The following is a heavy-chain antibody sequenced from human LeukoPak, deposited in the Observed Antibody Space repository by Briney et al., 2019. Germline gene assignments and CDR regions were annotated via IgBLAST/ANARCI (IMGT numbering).Heavy chain of an antibody. CDR3: TRVFVGDEYSSCGY. Sequence: GGSLRLSCAASGFTFSSYAMSWVRQAPGKGLVWVSRINSDGSSTTYADSVKGRFTISRDNAKNTLYLQMNSLKVEDTAVYYCTRVFVGDEYSSCGYWGQGTLVTVSS. J-gene: IGHJ4*02. CDR2: INSDGSST. D-gene: IGHD6-6*01. CDR1: GFTFSSYA. V-gene: IGHV3-74*01.